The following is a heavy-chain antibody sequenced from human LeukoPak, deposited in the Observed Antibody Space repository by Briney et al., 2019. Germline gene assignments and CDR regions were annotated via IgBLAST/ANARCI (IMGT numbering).Heavy chain of an antibody. V-gene: IGHV4-59*01. CDR1: GGSISNYY. Sequence: SETLSLTCTVSGGSISNYYWSWIRQPPGKGLEWIGYIYYRGSTNYNPSLKSRVTISVDTSKNQFSLKLSSVTAADTAVYYCARRNPRDGYNWRGWGQGTLVTVSS. D-gene: IGHD5-24*01. J-gene: IGHJ4*02. CDR2: IYYRGST. CDR3: ARRNPRDGYNWRG.